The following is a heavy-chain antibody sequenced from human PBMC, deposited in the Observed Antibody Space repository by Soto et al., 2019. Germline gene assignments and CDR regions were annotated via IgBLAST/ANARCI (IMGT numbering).Heavy chain of an antibody. D-gene: IGHD3-22*01. CDR3: ARPRDSGDYWGS. V-gene: IGHV5-51*01. CDR2: IYPGDSDT. CDR1: GYSFTRYW. J-gene: IGHJ5*02. Sequence: GESLKLSYEASGYSFTRYWIGWVRQKPGRGLEWMGIIYPGDSDTRYSPSFQGQVTISADKSISTAYLQWNSLKASDTAIYYCARPRDSGDYWGSWGQGTLVTVSS.